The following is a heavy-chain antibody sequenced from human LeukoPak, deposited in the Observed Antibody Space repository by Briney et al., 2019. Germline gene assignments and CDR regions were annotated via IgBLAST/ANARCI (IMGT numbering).Heavy chain of an antibody. D-gene: IGHD6-19*01. CDR1: GFTVSSNY. J-gene: IGHJ3*02. CDR3: AHIQGWYNPAFQI. V-gene: IGHV3-53*01. Sequence: GGSLRLSCAASGFTVSSNYMSWVRQAPGKGLEWVSVIYSGGSTYYADSVKGRFTISRDNSKNTLYLQMNSLRAEDTAVYYCAHIQGWYNPAFQIGGQGTMVIVSS. CDR2: IYSGGST.